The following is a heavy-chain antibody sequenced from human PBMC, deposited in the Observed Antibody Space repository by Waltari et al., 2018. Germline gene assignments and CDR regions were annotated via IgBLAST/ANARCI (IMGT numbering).Heavy chain of an antibody. CDR1: GGGSISIYY. Sequence: QVQLQESGPGLVKTSETLSLTCTVSGGGSISIYYWSWIRQPAGKGLEWIGRIYTSGSTNYSPSLKSRVTMSVDTSKNQVSLKLTSVTAADTAVYYCARDRIQPWSIFDYWGQGILVTVSS. V-gene: IGHV4-4*07. J-gene: IGHJ4*02. CDR2: IYTSGST. CDR3: ARDRIQPWSIFDY. D-gene: IGHD5-18*01.